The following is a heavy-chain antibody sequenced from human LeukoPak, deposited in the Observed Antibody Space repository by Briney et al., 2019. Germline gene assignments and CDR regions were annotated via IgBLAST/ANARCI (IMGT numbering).Heavy chain of an antibody. Sequence: GGSLRLSCAAPRFTVSTSKMTWVRQAPGKGLERVSSISGGSTYYADSRKGRLTFSRDNSKNTLHLQMNSLRAEDTAVYYCARTLLCYSYGYCSAFDIWGQGTMVTVSS. CDR2: ISGGST. J-gene: IGHJ3*02. D-gene: IGHD5-18*01. CDR3: ARTLLCYSYGYCSAFDI. V-gene: IGHV3-38-3*01. CDR1: RFTVSTSK.